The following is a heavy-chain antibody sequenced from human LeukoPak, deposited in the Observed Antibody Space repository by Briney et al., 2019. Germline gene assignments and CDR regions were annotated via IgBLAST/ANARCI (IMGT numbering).Heavy chain of an antibody. Sequence: SETLSLTCAVYGGSFSGYYWSWIRQPPGKGLEWIGEINHSGSTDYNPSLKSRVTISVDTSKNQFSLKLSSVTAADTAVYYCARGPGTTDWGQGTLVTVSS. D-gene: IGHD4-17*01. CDR1: GGSFSGYY. J-gene: IGHJ4*02. CDR3: ARGPGTTD. CDR2: INHSGST. V-gene: IGHV4-34*01.